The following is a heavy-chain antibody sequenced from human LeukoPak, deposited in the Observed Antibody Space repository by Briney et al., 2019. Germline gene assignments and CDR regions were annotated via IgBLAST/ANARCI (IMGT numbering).Heavy chain of an antibody. Sequence: GGSLRLSCAASGFIFSSYGMHWVRQAPGKGLEWVAVVSYDGSNKYYADSVKGRFTISRDTSKNTLFLQMNSLRADDTAMYYCARGQGAWGQGTLVTVSS. J-gene: IGHJ5*02. CDR2: VSYDGSNK. CDR1: GFIFSSYG. V-gene: IGHV3-30*03. CDR3: ARGQGA.